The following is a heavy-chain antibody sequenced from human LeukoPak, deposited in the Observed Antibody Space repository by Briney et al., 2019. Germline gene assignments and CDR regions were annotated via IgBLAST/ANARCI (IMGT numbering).Heavy chain of an antibody. CDR3: ARDWAGGPHDY. CDR1: GFTFDDYA. D-gene: IGHD3-10*01. J-gene: IGHJ4*02. V-gene: IGHV3-9*01. CDR2: ISWNSGSI. Sequence: GGSLRLSCAASGFTFDDYAMHWVRQAPGKGLEWVSGISWNSGSIGYADSVKGRFTISRDNAKNSLYLQMNSLRAEDTAVHYCARDWAGGPHDYWGQGTPVTVSS.